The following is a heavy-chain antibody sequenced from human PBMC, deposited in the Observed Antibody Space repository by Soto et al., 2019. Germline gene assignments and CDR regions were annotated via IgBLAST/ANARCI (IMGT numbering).Heavy chain of an antibody. J-gene: IGHJ4*02. CDR3: ERTRPHYYDSSGYYYLYFDY. CDR2: INAGNGNT. D-gene: IGHD3-22*01. CDR1: GDTFTSYA. V-gene: IGHV1-3*01. Sequence: ASVKVSCKASGDTFTSYAMHWVRQAPGQRLEWMGWINAGNGNTKYSQKLQGRVTITRDTSASTAYMELSSLRSEDTAVYYCERTRPHYYDSSGYYYLYFDYWGQGTLVTVSS.